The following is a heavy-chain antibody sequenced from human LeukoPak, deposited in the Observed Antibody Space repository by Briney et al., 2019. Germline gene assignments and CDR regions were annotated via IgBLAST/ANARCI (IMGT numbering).Heavy chain of an antibody. CDR1: GFNLNTYA. CDR2: ISNTAGST. D-gene: IGHD5-18*01. J-gene: IGHJ4*02. Sequence: GGSLRLSCVVSGFNLNTYAMSWVRQAPGKALEWVSAISNTAGSTYYADSGKGRFTISRDTAKNTLFLQMHTLRAQDTAVYVCARHSPYSHGYFDSWGQGALVTVSS. V-gene: IGHV3-23*01. CDR3: ARHSPYSHGYFDS.